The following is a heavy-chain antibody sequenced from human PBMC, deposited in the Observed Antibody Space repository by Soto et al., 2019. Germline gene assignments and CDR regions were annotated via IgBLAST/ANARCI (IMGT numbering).Heavy chain of an antibody. CDR2: ISGSGDST. CDR3: AKAQIYYYGSGSYGNFDS. J-gene: IGHJ4*02. Sequence: VQLLESGGGLVQPGGSLRLSCAASGFTFSSYDMTWVRQAPGKGLEWVSTISGSGDSTYYADSVKGRFTISRDSSNNTLYLLMNSLRAEDTAFYYCAKAQIYYYGSGSYGNFDSWGQGTLVTVSS. V-gene: IGHV3-23*01. D-gene: IGHD3-10*01. CDR1: GFTFSSYD.